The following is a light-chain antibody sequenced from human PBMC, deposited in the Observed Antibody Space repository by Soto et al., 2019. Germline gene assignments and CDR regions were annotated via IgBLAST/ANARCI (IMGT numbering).Light chain of an antibody. J-gene: IGKJ1*01. CDR3: QQYGSSGT. CDR2: GAS. V-gene: IGKV3-20*01. Sequence: SPSYMSASVGGRVAITCRANQSISNILNWYQQKPGQAPRLLIYGASNRATGIPDRFSGSGSRRDFTLTITRLETEYFAVYYCQQYGSSGTFGQGTKVDIK. CDR1: QSISNI.